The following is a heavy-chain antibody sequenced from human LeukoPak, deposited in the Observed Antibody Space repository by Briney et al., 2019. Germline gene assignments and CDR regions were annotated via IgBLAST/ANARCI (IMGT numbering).Heavy chain of an antibody. CDR2: IKQDGSEK. D-gene: IGHD2-15*01. V-gene: IGHV3-7*03. Sequence: PGGSLRLSCAASGFTFSSYWMSWVRQAPGKGLEWVANIKQDGSEKYYVDSVKGRFTISRDNSKNTLYLQMNSLRAEDTAVYYCANIALGYCSGGSCCPSFDYWGQGTLVTVSS. CDR3: ANIALGYCSGGSCCPSFDY. CDR1: GFTFSSYW. J-gene: IGHJ4*02.